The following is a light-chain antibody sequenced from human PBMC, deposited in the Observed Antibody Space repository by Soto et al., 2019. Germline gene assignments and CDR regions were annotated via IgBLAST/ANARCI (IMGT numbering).Light chain of an antibody. CDR3: QQVYRYPLT. CDR1: QDISNY. CDR2: AAS. V-gene: IGKV1-9*01. J-gene: IGKJ4*01. Sequence: DIPLTQSPSFLSASVGDRVIITCRASQDISNYLAWYQQNPGKAPKLLISAASTLQSGVPSRFSGSGSATEFTLTISSLQPEDFSTYYCQQVYRYPLTFGGGTKVEIK.